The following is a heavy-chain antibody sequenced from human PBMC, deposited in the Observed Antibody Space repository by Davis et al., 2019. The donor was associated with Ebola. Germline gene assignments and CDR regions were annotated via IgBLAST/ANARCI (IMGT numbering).Heavy chain of an antibody. CDR1: GFTFSTYA. V-gene: IGHV3-64*04. J-gene: IGHJ4*02. Sequence: GGSLRLSCAASGFTFSTYAMHWVRQAPGKGLEYVSAISSNGYDTYYADSVKGRFTISRDNAKNSLYLQMNSLRAEDTAVYYCARDRVEDSSGWNTFGYWGQGTLVTVSS. D-gene: IGHD6-19*01. CDR3: ARDRVEDSSGWNTFGY. CDR2: ISSNGYDT.